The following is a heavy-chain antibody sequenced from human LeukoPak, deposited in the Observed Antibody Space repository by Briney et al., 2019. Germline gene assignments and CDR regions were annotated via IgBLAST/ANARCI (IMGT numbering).Heavy chain of an antibody. CDR3: AKTSEPYYNIGKAPDF. V-gene: IGHV3-23*01. D-gene: IGHD3-22*01. CDR2: MSGSGGST. CDR1: GFTFNIYA. Sequence: GGSLRLSCAASGFTFNIYAMNWVRQAPGKGLEWVSAMSGSGGSTYYADSVKGRFTISRDNSKNPLYLQVNSLRAGDTALYYCAKTSEPYYNIGKAPDFWGQGTLVTVSS. J-gene: IGHJ4*02.